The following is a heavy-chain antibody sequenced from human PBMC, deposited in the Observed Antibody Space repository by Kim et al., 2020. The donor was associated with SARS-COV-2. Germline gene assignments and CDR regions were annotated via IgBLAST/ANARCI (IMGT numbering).Heavy chain of an antibody. V-gene: IGHV3-11*04. J-gene: IGHJ6*02. Sequence: GGSLRLSCAASGFTFSDYYMSWIRQAPGKGLEWVSYISSSGSTIYYADSVKGRFTISRDNAKNSLYLQMNSLRAEDTAVYYCARAGKGYCSSTSCYHYYYYGMDVWGQGTTVTVSS. D-gene: IGHD2-2*01. CDR2: ISSSGSTI. CDR3: ARAGKGYCSSTSCYHYYYYGMDV. CDR1: GFTFSDYY.